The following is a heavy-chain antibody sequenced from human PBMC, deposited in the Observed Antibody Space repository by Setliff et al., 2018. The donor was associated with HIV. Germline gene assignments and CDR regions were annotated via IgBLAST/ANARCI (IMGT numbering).Heavy chain of an antibody. J-gene: IGHJ4*02. CDR2: IKSKPDGGTT. Sequence: PGGSLRLSCAASGFTFSNAWMSWVSQAPGKGLEWIGRIKSKPDGGTTDYGAPVKDRFTISRDDSKNTLYLQMNRLKTEDTAVYYCTTDACNSTSCYTGELDYWGQGTLVTVSS. CDR1: GFTFSNAW. D-gene: IGHD2-2*02. V-gene: IGHV3-15*01. CDR3: TTDACNSTSCYTGELDY.